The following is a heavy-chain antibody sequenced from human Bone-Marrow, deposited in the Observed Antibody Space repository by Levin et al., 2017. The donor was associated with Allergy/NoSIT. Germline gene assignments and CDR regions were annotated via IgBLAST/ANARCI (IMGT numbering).Heavy chain of an antibody. V-gene: IGHV3-21*06. CDR3: ARSQGRSGWSYYYYGVDV. J-gene: IGHJ6*02. CDR2: ISGNSHYV. D-gene: IGHD6-19*01. CDR1: GFDFNTHD. Sequence: GGSLRLSCRGSGFDFNTHDMNWVRQAPGQGLEWVSSISGNSHYVYYADSVKGRFSISRDNAKNSMFLHMNSLRVEDTAVYYCARSQGRSGWSYYYYGVDVWGRGTTLTVSS.